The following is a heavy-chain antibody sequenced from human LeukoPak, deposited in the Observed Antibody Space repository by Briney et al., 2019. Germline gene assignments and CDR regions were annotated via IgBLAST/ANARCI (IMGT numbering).Heavy chain of an antibody. V-gene: IGHV5-51*01. CDR3: ARPGRYSVSRPGDAMDV. J-gene: IGHJ6*02. CDR2: IFPSDSDT. Sequence: GESLKISCKGSGYRFSSYWIAWVRQTPGKGLEWMGSIFPSDSDTRSSPSFQGQVTILVDKSISIAYLQWNSLKASDTAIYYCARPGRYSVSRPGDAMDVWGQGTTVSVSS. CDR1: GYRFSSYW. D-gene: IGHD3-9*01.